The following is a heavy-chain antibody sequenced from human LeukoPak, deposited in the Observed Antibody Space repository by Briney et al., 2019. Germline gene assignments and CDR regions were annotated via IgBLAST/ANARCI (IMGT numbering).Heavy chain of an antibody. CDR3: ARQYCSSTSCSFDY. V-gene: IGHV4-59*01. CDR2: IYYSGST. CDR1: GGSISSYY. Sequence: PSETLSLTCTVSGGSISSYYWGWIRQPPGKGLEWIGYIYYSGSTNYNPSLKSRVAISVDTSKNQFSLKLSSVTAADTAVYYCARQYCSSTSCSFDYWGQGTLVTVSS. D-gene: IGHD2-2*01. J-gene: IGHJ4*02.